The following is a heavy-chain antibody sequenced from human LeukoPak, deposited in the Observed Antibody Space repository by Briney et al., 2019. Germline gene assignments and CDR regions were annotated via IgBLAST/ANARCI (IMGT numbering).Heavy chain of an antibody. V-gene: IGHV1-2*06. J-gene: IGHJ4*02. Sequence: ASVKVSCKASGYTFTGYYMHWVRQAPGQGLEWMGRINPNSGGTNYAQKFQGRVTMTGDTSISTAYMELSRLRSDDTAVYYCARDLYSSSSESYWGQGTLVTVSS. CDR3: ARDLYSSSSESY. CDR2: INPNSGGT. CDR1: GYTFTGYY. D-gene: IGHD6-6*01.